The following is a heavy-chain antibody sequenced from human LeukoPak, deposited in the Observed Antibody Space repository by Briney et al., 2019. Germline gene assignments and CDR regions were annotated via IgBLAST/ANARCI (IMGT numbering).Heavy chain of an antibody. Sequence: SETLSLTCTVSGGSISSYYWSWIRQPPGKGLEWIGYIYYSGSTDYNPSLKSRVTILVDTSKNQFSLNLTSVTAADTAVYYCARDYIPHPMDAWGIGTTVTVSS. CDR3: ARDYIPHPMDA. V-gene: IGHV4-59*12. CDR2: IYYSGST. D-gene: IGHD2-21*01. J-gene: IGHJ6*03. CDR1: GGSISSYY.